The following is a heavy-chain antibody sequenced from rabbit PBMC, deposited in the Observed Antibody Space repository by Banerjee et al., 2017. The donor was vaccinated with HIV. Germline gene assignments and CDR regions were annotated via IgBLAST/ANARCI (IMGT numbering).Heavy chain of an antibody. CDR3: ARRYAGWVGYGDTTFNL. J-gene: IGHJ4*01. V-gene: IGHV1S45*01. CDR1: GLDFSTNA. CDR2: IYGGSSGST. D-gene: IGHD6-1*01. Sequence: QEQLEESGGGLVKPEGSLTLTCKASGLDFSTNAMCWVRQAPGKGPEWIACIYGGSSGSTVYASWAKGRFTISKASSTTVTLQMTSLTAADTATYFCARRYAGWVGYGDTTFNLWGPGTLVTVS.